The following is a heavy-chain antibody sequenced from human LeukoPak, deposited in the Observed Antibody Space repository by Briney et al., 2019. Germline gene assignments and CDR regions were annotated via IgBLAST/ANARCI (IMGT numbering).Heavy chain of an antibody. Sequence: GGSLRLSCAASGFTFSAYWMRWVRQAPGKGLEWVASINEGGNEKYRVDSVKGRFTVSRDNAKNSLYLQMNSLRTEDTAVYYCARLTLSASDWCYDYWGQGTLVTVSS. CDR1: GFTFSAYW. J-gene: IGHJ4*02. D-gene: IGHD5-12*01. CDR3: ARLTLSASDWCYDY. V-gene: IGHV3-7*01. CDR2: INEGGNEK.